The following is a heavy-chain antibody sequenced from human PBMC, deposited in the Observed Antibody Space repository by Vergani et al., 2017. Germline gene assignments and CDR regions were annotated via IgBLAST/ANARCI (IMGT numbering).Heavy chain of an antibody. CDR3: AREPGMVPSRAFDI. CDR1: GGSISSYY. D-gene: IGHD3-10*01. CDR2: IYYSGST. V-gene: IGHV4-59*12. Sequence: QVQLQESGPGLVKPSETLSLTCTVSGGSISSYYWSWIRQPPGKGLEWIGYIYYSGSTNYNPSLKSRVTISVDTSKNQFSLKLSSVTAADTAVYYCAREPGMVPSRAFDIWGQGTMVTVSS. J-gene: IGHJ3*02.